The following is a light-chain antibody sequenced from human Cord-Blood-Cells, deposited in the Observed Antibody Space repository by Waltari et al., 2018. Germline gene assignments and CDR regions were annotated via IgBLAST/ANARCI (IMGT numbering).Light chain of an antibody. CDR2: WAS. CDR3: QQYYSTPFT. Sequence: DIVMTKSPDSLAVSLGERATINWKSSQSVLYSSNNKNFLAWYQQKPGQPPKLLIYWASTRESGVPDRFSGSGSGTDFTLTISSLQAEDVAVYYCQQYYSTPFTFGPGTKVDIK. V-gene: IGKV4-1*01. J-gene: IGKJ3*01. CDR1: QSVLYSSNNKNF.